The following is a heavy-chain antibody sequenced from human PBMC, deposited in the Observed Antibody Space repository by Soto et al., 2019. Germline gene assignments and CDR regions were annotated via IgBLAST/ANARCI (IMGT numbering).Heavy chain of an antibody. CDR3: ARDRAGSYYDFWSGYYRMAGMDNWFDP. CDR2: ISAYNGNT. D-gene: IGHD3-3*01. V-gene: IGHV1-18*04. J-gene: IGHJ5*02. Sequence: ASVKVSCKASGYTFTSYGISWVRQAPGQGLEWMEWISAYNGNTNYAQKLQGRVTMTTDTSTSTAYMELRSLRSDDTAVYYCARDRAGSYYDFWSGYYRMAGMDNWFDPWGQGTLATVSS. CDR1: GYTFTSYG.